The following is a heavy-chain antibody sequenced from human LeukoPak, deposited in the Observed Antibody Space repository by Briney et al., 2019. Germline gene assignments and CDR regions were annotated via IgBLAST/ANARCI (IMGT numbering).Heavy chain of an antibody. Sequence: PGGSLRLSCAASGFSFSNYAMTWVRQAPGKGLEWVSGISGSGGSTWYADSVKVRFTISIANSKNMIYLQMSSLRAEDTALYYCAKAPRHDLAGFYFDYWGQGTLVTVSS. CDR2: ISGSGGST. D-gene: IGHD3-3*01. CDR1: GFSFSNYA. CDR3: AKAPRHDLAGFYFDY. J-gene: IGHJ4*02. V-gene: IGHV3-23*01.